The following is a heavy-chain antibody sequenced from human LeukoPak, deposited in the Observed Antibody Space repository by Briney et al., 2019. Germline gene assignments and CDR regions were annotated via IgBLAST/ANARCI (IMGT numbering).Heavy chain of an antibody. Sequence: GGSLRLSCIASGFTFSNYGMSWVRQAPGKGLEWVSIISGSGDRTLHADSVKGRFTVSRDNSKNTVYLQMNSLRAEDTAVYYCAKDLRNIRTLVDLQMIWGQGALVIVSS. J-gene: IGHJ3*02. CDR3: AKDLRNIRTLVDLQMI. CDR2: ISGSGDRT. D-gene: IGHD2-8*02. CDR1: GFTFSNYG. V-gene: IGHV3-23*01.